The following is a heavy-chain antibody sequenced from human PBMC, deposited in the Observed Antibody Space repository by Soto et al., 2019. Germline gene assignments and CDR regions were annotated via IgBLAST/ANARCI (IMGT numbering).Heavy chain of an antibody. CDR3: ARHTGTDFDY. CDR1: GGSISSSSYY. D-gene: IGHD4-17*01. Sequence: NPSETLSLTCTVSGGSISSSSYYWGWIRQPPGKGLEWIGSIYYSGSTYYNPSLKSRVTISVDTSKNQFSLKLSSVTAADTAVYYCARHTGTDFDYWGQGTLVTVSS. CDR2: IYYSGST. J-gene: IGHJ4*02. V-gene: IGHV4-39*01.